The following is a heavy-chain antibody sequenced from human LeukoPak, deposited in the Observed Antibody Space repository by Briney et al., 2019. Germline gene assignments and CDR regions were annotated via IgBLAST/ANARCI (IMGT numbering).Heavy chain of an antibody. D-gene: IGHD6-19*01. J-gene: IGHJ4*02. CDR2: IKQDGSEK. V-gene: IGHV3-7*01. Sequence: SGGSLRLSCAASGFTFSNYWMSWVRQAPGKGLEWVANIKQDGSEKYYVDSVKGRFTISRDNSKNTLYLQMNSLRAEDTAVYYCASSYSSGWYYDYWGQGTLVTVSS. CDR3: ASSYSSGWYYDY. CDR1: GFTFSNYW.